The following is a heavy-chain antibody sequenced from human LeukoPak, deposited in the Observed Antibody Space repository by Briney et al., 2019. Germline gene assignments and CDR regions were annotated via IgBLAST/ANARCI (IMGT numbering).Heavy chain of an antibody. CDR3: ARSKDNRGYDVRHLDY. D-gene: IGHD1-14*01. CDR1: GFTFTGYY. J-gene: IGHJ4*02. V-gene: IGHV1-46*01. Sequence: ASVKVSCKTAGFTFTGYYVHWVRQAPGQGLEWMGMINPNGGHTDYAQNFQGRVTMTRDMSTSTVYMELSSLRSEDTAVFYCARSKDNRGYDVRHLDYWGQGTLVTVPS. CDR2: INPNGGHT.